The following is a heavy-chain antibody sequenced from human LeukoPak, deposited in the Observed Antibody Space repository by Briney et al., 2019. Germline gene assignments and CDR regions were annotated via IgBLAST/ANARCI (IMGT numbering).Heavy chain of an antibody. Sequence: GGSLLLCCAAAGFTFSSYGRHWGRQAPGKGQGRGAVISYDGSNNYYADSVKGRFTISRDNSKNTLYLQMNSLRAEDTAVYYCAKGGSGSYYPISSYFDYWGQGTLVTVSS. J-gene: IGHJ4*02. CDR1: GFTFSSYG. V-gene: IGHV3-30*18. D-gene: IGHD3-10*01. CDR2: ISYDGSNN. CDR3: AKGGSGSYYPISSYFDY.